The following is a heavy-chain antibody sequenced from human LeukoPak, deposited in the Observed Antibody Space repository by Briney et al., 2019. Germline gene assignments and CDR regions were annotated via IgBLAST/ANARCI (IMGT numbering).Heavy chain of an antibody. CDR3: ARDFMVRGVPGYYYYGMDV. D-gene: IGHD3-10*01. J-gene: IGHJ6*02. Sequence: PSETLSLTCSVSGASISSSFYWSWIRQPPQRGLEWIGDIYYSGNTNYNPSLQSRVTIAVDASKNQLSLKLSSVTAADTAVYYCARDFMVRGVPGYYYYGMDVWGQGTTVTVSS. CDR2: IYYSGNT. V-gene: IGHV4-59*01. CDR1: GASISSSFY.